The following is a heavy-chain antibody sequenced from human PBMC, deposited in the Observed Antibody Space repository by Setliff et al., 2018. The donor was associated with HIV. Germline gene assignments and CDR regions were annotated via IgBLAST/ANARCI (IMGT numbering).Heavy chain of an antibody. Sequence: ASVKVSCKASGGTFSNYAITWVRQAPGQGLEWMGGIIPILGIANYAQKFQGRVTITADKSTSTAYMEPSSLRSEDTAVYYCASHPSPRIDYYYMDVWGKGTTVTVSS. CDR1: GGTFSNYA. CDR3: ASHPSPRIDYYYMDV. V-gene: IGHV1-69*10. J-gene: IGHJ6*03. CDR2: IIPILGIA.